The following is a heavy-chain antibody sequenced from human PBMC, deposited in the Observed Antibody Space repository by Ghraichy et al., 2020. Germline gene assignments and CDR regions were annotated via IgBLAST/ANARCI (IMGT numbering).Heavy chain of an antibody. CDR3: AKMAGHPHYDYYMDV. CDR2: TIDTGANT. J-gene: IGHJ6*03. CDR1: GFTFSSFA. Sequence: GGSLRLSCAASGFTFSSFAMSWVRQAPGKGLEWVSATIDTGANTFYADSVKGRFTISRDNSKNTLYLQMNSLRGEDTAVYYWAKMAGHPHYDYYMDVWGKGTAVTVSS. D-gene: IGHD6-19*01. V-gene: IGHV3-23*01.